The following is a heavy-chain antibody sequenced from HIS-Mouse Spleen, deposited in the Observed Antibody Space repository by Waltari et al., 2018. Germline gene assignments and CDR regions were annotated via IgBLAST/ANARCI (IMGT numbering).Heavy chain of an antibody. D-gene: IGHD6-13*01. CDR2: ISSSSSYI. CDR3: ARIAAAGTFDY. V-gene: IGHV3-21*01. J-gene: IGHJ4*02. CDR1: GFTFSSYS. Sequence: EVQLVESGGGLVKPGGSLRLSWSASGFTFSSYSMNWVRQAPGKGLEWVSSISSSSSYIYYADSVKGRFTISRDNAKNSLYLQMNSLRAEDTAVYYCARIAAAGTFDYWGQGTLVTVSS.